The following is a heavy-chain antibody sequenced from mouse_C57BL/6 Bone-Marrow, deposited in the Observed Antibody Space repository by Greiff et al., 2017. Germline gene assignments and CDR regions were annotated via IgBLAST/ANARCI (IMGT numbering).Heavy chain of an antibody. Sequence: EVQGVESGEGLVKPGGSLKLSCAASGFTFSSYAMSWVRQTPEKRLEWVAYISSGGDYIYYADTVKGRFTISRDNARNTLYLQKSSLKSEDTSMYYCTRNGVLFFDYWGQGTTLTVSS. V-gene: IGHV5-9-1*02. CDR1: GFTFSSYA. CDR3: TRNGVLFFDY. CDR2: ISSGGDYI. J-gene: IGHJ2*01. D-gene: IGHD1-1*02.